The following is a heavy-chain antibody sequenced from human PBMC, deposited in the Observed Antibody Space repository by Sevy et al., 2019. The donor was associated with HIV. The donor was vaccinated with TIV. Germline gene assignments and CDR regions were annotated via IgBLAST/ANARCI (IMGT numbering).Heavy chain of an antibody. J-gene: IGHJ3*02. D-gene: IGHD1-7*01. V-gene: IGHV1-24*01. Sequence: ASVNVSCKVSGYTLTELSMHWVRQAPGKGLEWMGGFDPEDGETIYAQKFQGRVTMTVDTSTDTAYMELSSMRSEETAVYYCATDQDWNYSHGAFDIWGQGTMVTVSS. CDR1: GYTLTELS. CDR3: ATDQDWNYSHGAFDI. CDR2: FDPEDGET.